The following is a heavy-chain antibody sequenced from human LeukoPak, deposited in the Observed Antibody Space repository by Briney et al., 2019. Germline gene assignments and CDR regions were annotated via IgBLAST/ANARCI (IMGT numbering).Heavy chain of an antibody. V-gene: IGHV4-34*01. CDR2: INHSGST. CDR1: GGSFSGYH. CDR3: ARGLLTGSHGIDY. Sequence: PSETLSLTCAVYGGSFSGYHWSWIRQPPGKGLEWIGEINHSGSTNYNPSLKSRVTISVDTSKNQLSLKLSSVTAADTAVYYCARGLLTGSHGIDYWGQGTLVTVSS. J-gene: IGHJ4*02. D-gene: IGHD3-9*01.